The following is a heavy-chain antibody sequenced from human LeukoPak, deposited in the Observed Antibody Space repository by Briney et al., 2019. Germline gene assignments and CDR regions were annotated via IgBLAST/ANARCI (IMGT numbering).Heavy chain of an antibody. Sequence: SETLSLTCAAYGGSFSGYYWSWIRQPPGKGLEWIGEINHSGSTNYNPSLKSRVTISVDTSKNQFSLKLSSVTAADAAVYYCARTRYFDWLEHQYGMDVWGQGTTVTVSS. J-gene: IGHJ6*02. CDR1: GGSFSGYY. CDR3: ARTRYFDWLEHQYGMDV. D-gene: IGHD3-9*01. CDR2: INHSGST. V-gene: IGHV4-34*01.